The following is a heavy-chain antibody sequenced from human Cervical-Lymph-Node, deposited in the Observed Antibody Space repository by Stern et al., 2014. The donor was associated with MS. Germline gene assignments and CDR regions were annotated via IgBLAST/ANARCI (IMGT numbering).Heavy chain of an antibody. CDR1: GFTFSSYD. Sequence: EIQLVESGGGLVQHGGSLRLPCAASGFTFSSYDMHWVRQSTGKGLEWVSASGTAGDTYYPGSVKGRFTISRENAKNSLDLQMNSLRAGDTAVYYCARDVGDGYFDYWGQGTLVTVSS. D-gene: IGHD5-24*01. J-gene: IGHJ4*02. V-gene: IGHV3-13*01. CDR3: ARDVGDGYFDY. CDR2: SGTAGDT.